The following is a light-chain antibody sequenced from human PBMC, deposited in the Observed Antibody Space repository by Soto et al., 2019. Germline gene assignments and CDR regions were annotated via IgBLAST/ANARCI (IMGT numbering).Light chain of an antibody. CDR2: EVR. Sequence: QSALTQPASVSGSPGQSITISCTGTSSDVGGYNYVSWYQHHPGKAPKFIIYEVRKRPSGVSNRFSGSKSGNTASLTISGLQAEDEADYYCSSYISDSTPGGVFGTGTKLTVL. CDR1: SSDVGGYNY. V-gene: IGLV2-14*01. CDR3: SSYISDSTPGGV. J-gene: IGLJ1*01.